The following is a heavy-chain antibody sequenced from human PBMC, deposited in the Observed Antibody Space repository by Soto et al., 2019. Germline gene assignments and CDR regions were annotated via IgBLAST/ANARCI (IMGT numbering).Heavy chain of an antibody. Sequence: SGPTLVNPTQTLTLTCTFSGFSLSTSGVGVGWVRQPPGKALEWLALIYWDDDKRYSPSLKSRLTITKDTSKNQVVLTMTNMDPVDTATYFCVHRRVTALFDFWGQGTLVTVSS. CDR1: GFSLSTSGVG. D-gene: IGHD2-21*02. CDR3: VHRRVTALFDF. V-gene: IGHV2-5*02. J-gene: IGHJ4*02. CDR2: IYWDDDK.